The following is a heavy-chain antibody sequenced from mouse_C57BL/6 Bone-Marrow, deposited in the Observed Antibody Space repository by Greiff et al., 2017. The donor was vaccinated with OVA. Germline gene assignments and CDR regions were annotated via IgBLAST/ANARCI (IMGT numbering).Heavy chain of an antibody. CDR1: GYTFTDYY. D-gene: IGHD1-1*02. V-gene: IGHV1-19*01. J-gene: IGHJ3*01. CDR2: INPYNGGT. Sequence: EVQLQESGPVLVKPGASVKMSCKASGYTFTDYYMNWVKQSHGKSLEWIGVINPYNGGTSYNQKFKGKATLTVDKSSSTAYMELNSLTSEDSAVYYCAHMVRAWFAYWGQGTLVTVSA. CDR3: AHMVRAWFAY.